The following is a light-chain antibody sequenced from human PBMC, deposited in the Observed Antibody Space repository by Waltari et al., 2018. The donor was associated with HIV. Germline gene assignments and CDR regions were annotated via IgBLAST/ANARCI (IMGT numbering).Light chain of an antibody. V-gene: IGKV1-39*01. CDR3: RQSYGPPLT. CDR1: QNINHF. Sequence: DIQMNQSPSSLSASVGDRVTITCRTSQNINHFYNWYQQKPGKAPKLLIYSASTLESGVPSRFSGSGSRTSFTLTISGLQPDDFATYYCRQSYGPPLTFGPGTKVDL. J-gene: IGKJ3*01. CDR2: SAS.